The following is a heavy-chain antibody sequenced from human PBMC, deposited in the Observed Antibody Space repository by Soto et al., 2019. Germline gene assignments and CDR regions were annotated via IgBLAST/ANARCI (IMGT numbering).Heavy chain of an antibody. D-gene: IGHD6-13*01. V-gene: IGHV3-23*01. Sequence: EVQLLESGGGLVQPGGSLRLSCAASGFTFSSYAMSWVRQAPGKGLEWVSAISGSGGSTYYAHSVKGRFTISRDNSKKTLYLQMNSLSAEDTAVYYCAKENGYSSSWFEFDYWGQGTLVTVSS. CDR3: AKENGYSSSWFEFDY. CDR2: ISGSGGST. J-gene: IGHJ4*02. CDR1: GFTFSSYA.